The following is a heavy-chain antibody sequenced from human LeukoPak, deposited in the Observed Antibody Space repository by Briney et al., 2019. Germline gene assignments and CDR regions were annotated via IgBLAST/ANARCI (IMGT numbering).Heavy chain of an antibody. CDR2: IYHSGST. V-gene: IGHV4-4*02. CDR3: ARRETYYDILTGYYGGYYYYGMDV. Sequence: SETLSLTCAVSGGSISSSNWWSWVRQPPGKGLEWIGEIYHSGSTNYNPPLKSRVTISVDKSKNQFSLKLSSVTAADTAVYYCARRETYYDILTGYYGGYYYYGMDVWGQGTTVTVSS. J-gene: IGHJ6*02. D-gene: IGHD3-9*01. CDR1: GGSISSSNW.